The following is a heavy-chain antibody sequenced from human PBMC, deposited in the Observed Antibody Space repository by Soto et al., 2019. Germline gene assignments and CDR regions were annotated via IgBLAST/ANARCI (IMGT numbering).Heavy chain of an antibody. Sequence: PSETLSLTCAVSGGSISSSNWWSWVRQPPGKGLEWIGEIYHSGSTNYNPSLKSRVTISVDKSKNQFSLKLSSVTAADTAVYYCAREPRIVVVPAARYGMDAWGQGTTVTVSS. D-gene: IGHD2-2*01. V-gene: IGHV4-4*02. J-gene: IGHJ6*02. CDR3: AREPRIVVVPAARYGMDA. CDR1: GGSISSSNW. CDR2: IYHSGST.